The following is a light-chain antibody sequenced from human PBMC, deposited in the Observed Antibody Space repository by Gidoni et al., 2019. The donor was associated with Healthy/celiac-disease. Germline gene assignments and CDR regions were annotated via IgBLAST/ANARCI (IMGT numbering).Light chain of an antibody. J-gene: IGKJ5*01. CDR1: QSVSSY. V-gene: IGKV3-11*01. Sequence: EFVFTQSPATLSFSPWERATLSCSASQSVSSYLAWYQHKPGQAPRLLIYDASNRATGIPARFSGSGSGKDFNINISSLEHEDCAVYYCQQRSNWPITFGQGTRLEIK. CDR3: QQRSNWPIT. CDR2: DAS.